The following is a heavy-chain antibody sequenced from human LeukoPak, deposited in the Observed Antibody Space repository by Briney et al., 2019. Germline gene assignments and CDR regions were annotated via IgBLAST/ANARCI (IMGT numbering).Heavy chain of an antibody. CDR1: GFTFSSYA. J-gene: IGHJ5*02. V-gene: IGHV3-30-3*01. CDR2: ISYDGTNK. Sequence: QPGGSLRLSCAASGFTFSSYAMHWVRQAPGKGLEWVAVISYDGTNKYYADSVKGRFTISRDNPKNTLYPQMNSLRGEDTAVYHCARSDYGDYVAWGQGTLVTVSS. CDR3: ARSDYGDYVA. D-gene: IGHD4-17*01.